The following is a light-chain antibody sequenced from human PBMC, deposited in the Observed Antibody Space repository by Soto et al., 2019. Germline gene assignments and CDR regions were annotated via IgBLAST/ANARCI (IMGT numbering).Light chain of an antibody. CDR3: SSYTSSSTYV. J-gene: IGLJ1*01. CDR1: SSDVGGYNY. V-gene: IGLV2-14*01. Sequence: QSALPQPASVSGSRGQSITISCTGTSSDVGGYNYVSWYQQHPGKAPKLMIYDVSNRPSGVSNRFSGSKSGNTASLTISGLQAEDEADYYCSSYTSSSTYVFGTGTKLTVL. CDR2: DVS.